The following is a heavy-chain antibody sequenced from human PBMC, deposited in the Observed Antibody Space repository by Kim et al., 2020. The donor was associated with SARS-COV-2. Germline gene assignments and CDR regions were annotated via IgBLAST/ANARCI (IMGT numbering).Heavy chain of an antibody. Sequence: SETLSLTCAVYGGSFSGYYWSWIRQPPGKGLEWIGEINHSGSTNYNPSLKSRVTISVDTSKNQFSLKLSSVTAADTAVYYCARHPRYCSSTSCYSGFQPYYYYGMDVWGQGTTVTVSS. V-gene: IGHV4-34*01. CDR1: GGSFSGYY. D-gene: IGHD2-2*02. CDR2: INHSGST. CDR3: ARHPRYCSSTSCYSGFQPYYYYGMDV. J-gene: IGHJ6*02.